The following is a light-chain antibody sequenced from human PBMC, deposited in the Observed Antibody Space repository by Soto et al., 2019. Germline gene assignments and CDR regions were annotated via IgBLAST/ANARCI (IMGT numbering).Light chain of an antibody. V-gene: IGKV1-5*01. CDR1: QSIVRW. CDR2: DAS. CDR3: QRSPSYSWT. Sequence: DIQMTQSPSTLSASVGDRVTITCPASQSIVRWMAWYQQKPGKAPKLLIYDASSLETGVPSRFSGSRSGTEFTLTISSLQPDDFATYYCQRSPSYSWTFGQGTKVDIK. J-gene: IGKJ1*01.